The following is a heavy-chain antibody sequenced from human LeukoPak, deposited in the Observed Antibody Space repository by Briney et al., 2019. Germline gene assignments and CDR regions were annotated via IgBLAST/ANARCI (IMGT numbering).Heavy chain of an antibody. V-gene: IGHV4-30-2*01. Sequence: SETLSLTCTVSGGSISRGGYYWSWIRQPPGKGLEWIAYIYHSGSTYYNPSLKSRVTISVDRSKNQFSLKLSSVTAADTAMYYWARDDCNSTSCYTGGAFDIWGQGTMVTVSS. J-gene: IGHJ3*02. D-gene: IGHD2-2*02. CDR1: GGSISRGGYY. CDR2: IYHSGST. CDR3: ARDDCNSTSCYTGGAFDI.